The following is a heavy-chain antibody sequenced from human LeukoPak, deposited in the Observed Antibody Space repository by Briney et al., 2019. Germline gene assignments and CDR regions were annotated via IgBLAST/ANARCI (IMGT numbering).Heavy chain of an antibody. CDR3: ARREYSGSYPEDP. CDR2: INHSGST. V-gene: IGHV4-39*07. CDR1: GGSISSSSYY. J-gene: IGHJ5*02. D-gene: IGHD1-26*01. Sequence: SETLSLTCTVSGGSISSSSYYWSWIRQPPGKGLEWIGEINHSGSTNYNPSLKSRVTISVDTSKNQFSLKLSSVTAADTAVYYCARREYSGSYPEDPWGQGTLVTVSS.